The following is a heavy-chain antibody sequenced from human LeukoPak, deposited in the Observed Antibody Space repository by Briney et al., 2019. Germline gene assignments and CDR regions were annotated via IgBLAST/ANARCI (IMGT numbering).Heavy chain of an antibody. CDR3: ARGFTGTTFDY. CDR1: GGSFSGYY. J-gene: IGHJ4*02. CDR2: INHSGSA. D-gene: IGHD1-7*01. V-gene: IGHV4-34*01. Sequence: PSETLSLTCAVYGGSFSGYYWSWIRQPPGKGLEWIGEINHSGSANYNPSLTSRVTISMDTSKNQFSLKLSSVTAADTAVYYCARGFTGTTFDYWGQGTLVTVSS.